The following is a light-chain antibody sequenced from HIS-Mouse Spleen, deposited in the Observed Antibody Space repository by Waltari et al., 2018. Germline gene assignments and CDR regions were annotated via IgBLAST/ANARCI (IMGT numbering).Light chain of an antibody. CDR2: EVS. V-gene: IGLV2-8*01. CDR1: RRDVGGHNY. CDR3: SSSAGSNNFV. Sequence: QSALTQHPSASGSPGYSVPISCTGTRRDVGGHNYVPWYQQHPGKAPKLMIYEVSKRPSGVPDRFSGSKSGNTASLTVSGLQAEDEADYYCSSSAGSNNFVFGTGTKVTVL. J-gene: IGLJ1*01.